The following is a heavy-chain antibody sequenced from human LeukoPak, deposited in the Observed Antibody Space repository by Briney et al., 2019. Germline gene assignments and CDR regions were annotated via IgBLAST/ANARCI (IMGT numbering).Heavy chain of an antibody. CDR3: ARVNDSSGYSNYFDY. V-gene: IGHV4-30-4*01. CDR2: IYYSGST. Sequence: SQTLSLTCTVSGGSISSGDYYWSWIRLPPGKGLEWIGYIYYSGSTYYNPSLKSRVTISVDTSKNQFSLKLSSVTAADTAVYYCARVNDSSGYSNYFDYWGQGTLVTVSS. CDR1: GGSISSGDYY. D-gene: IGHD3-22*01. J-gene: IGHJ4*02.